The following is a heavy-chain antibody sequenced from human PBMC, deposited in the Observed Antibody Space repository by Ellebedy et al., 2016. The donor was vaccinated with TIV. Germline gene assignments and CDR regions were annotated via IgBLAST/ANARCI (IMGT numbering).Heavy chain of an antibody. CDR3: ARDPALPRGRFDT. CDR1: GGSISSYY. CDR2: IYYSGSA. J-gene: IGHJ5*02. V-gene: IGHV4-39*07. Sequence: MPSETLSLTCTVSGGSISSYYWTRIRQPPGKGLEWIGSIYYSGSAYYNPSLKSRVTVSVDTSKNQFSLNLSSVTAADTAVYYCARDPALPRGRFDTWGQGTLVTVSS.